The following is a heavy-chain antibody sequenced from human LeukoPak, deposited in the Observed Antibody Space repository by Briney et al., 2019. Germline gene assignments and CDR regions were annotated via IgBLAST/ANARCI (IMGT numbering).Heavy chain of an antibody. CDR3: AKERYGGNLGNYFDY. V-gene: IGHV3-30*18. J-gene: IGHJ4*02. Sequence: GGSLRLSCAASGFTFSSYGMHWVRQAPGKGLEWVAVIPYDGSNKYYADSVKGRFTISRDNSKNTLCLQMNSLRAEDTAVYYCAKERYGGNLGNYFDYWGQGTLVTVSS. CDR1: GFTFSSYG. CDR2: IPYDGSNK. D-gene: IGHD4-23*01.